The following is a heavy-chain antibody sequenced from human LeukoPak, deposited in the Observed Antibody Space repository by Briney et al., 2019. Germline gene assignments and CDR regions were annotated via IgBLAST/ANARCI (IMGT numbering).Heavy chain of an antibody. D-gene: IGHD3-22*01. CDR1: GGSISSYY. V-gene: IGHV4-59*08. Sequence: SETLSLTCTVSGGSISSYYWSWIRQPPGKGLEWMGYIYYSGSTNYNPSLKSRVTISVDTSKNQFSLKLSSVTAADTVVYYCARHLYFEDSSSYYSYSFDYWGQGTLVTVSS. J-gene: IGHJ4*02. CDR3: ARHLYFEDSSSYYSYSFDY. CDR2: IYYSGST.